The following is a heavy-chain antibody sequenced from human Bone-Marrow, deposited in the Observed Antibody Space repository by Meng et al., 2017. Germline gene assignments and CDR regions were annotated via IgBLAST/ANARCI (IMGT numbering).Heavy chain of an antibody. CDR1: EYTFPDYW. J-gene: IGHJ4*02. Sequence: HVPQVESGAEVRKPVASLNVSCKASEYTFPDYWLHWVRRAPGKGLEWIGRINPKSGDTHYAQRFQGRVTMTGDTSISTAYMELSGLRSDDTAMYYWARDEDISAAGKLFGDYWGQGTLVTVSS. V-gene: IGHV1-2*06. CDR2: INPKSGDT. D-gene: IGHD6-13*01. CDR3: ARDEDISAAGKLFGDY.